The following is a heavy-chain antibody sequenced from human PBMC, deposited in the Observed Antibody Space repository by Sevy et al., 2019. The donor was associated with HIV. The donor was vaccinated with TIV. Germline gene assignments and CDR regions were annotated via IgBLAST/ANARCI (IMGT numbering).Heavy chain of an antibody. J-gene: IGHJ6*02. D-gene: IGHD6-6*01. CDR3: ARQYSSSSSYYYYFAMDV. CDR2: IYPGDSDT. V-gene: IGHV5-51*01. Sequence: GESLKISCKGSGYTFTSYWIGWVRQMPGNGLEWMGIIYPGDSDTKYSPSFQGQVTISADKSISTAYLQWSSLKASDTAMYYCARQYSSSSSYYYYFAMDVWGQGTTVTVSS. CDR1: GYTFTSYW.